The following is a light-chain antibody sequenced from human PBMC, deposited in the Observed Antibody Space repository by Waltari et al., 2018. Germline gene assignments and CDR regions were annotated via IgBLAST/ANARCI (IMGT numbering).Light chain of an antibody. CDR1: SSHVGGSEY. CDR3: SSYAGGSTLGV. Sequence: QSALTQPPSASGSPGQSVTISCPGPSSHVGGSEYVSWYQHHPGKAPKLMIYEVSKRPSGVPDRFSGSKSGNTASLTVSGLQAEDEGDYYCSSYAGGSTLGVFGGGTKLTVL. V-gene: IGLV2-8*01. CDR2: EVS. J-gene: IGLJ3*02.